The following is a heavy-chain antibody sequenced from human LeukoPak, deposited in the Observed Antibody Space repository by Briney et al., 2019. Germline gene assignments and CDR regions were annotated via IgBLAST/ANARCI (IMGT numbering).Heavy chain of an antibody. Sequence: SETLSPTCTVSGGSISSYYWSWIRQPPGKGLEWIGYIYYSGSTNYNPSLKSRVTISVDTSKNQFSLKLSSVTAADTAVYYCARLHSDYSNYVGSWFDPWGQGTLVTVSS. CDR2: IYYSGST. CDR1: GGSISSYY. CDR3: ARLHSDYSNYVGSWFDP. J-gene: IGHJ5*02. V-gene: IGHV4-59*01. D-gene: IGHD4-11*01.